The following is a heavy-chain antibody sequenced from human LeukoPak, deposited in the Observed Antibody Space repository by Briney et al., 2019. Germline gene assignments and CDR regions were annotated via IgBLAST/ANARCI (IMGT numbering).Heavy chain of an antibody. CDR2: INTNTGNP. V-gene: IGHV7-4-1*02. J-gene: IGHJ4*02. D-gene: IGHD6-13*01. CDR1: GGTFSSYA. Sequence: ASVKVSCKASGGTFSSYAISWVRQAPGQGLEWMGWINTNTGNPTYAQGFTGRFVFSLDTSVSTAYLQISSLKAEDTAVYYCARDLSQYSSSWTTFNYYWGQGTLVTVSS. CDR3: ARDLSQYSSSWTTFNYY.